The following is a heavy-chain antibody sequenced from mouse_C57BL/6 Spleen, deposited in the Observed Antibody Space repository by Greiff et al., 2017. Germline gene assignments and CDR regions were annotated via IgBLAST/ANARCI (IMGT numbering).Heavy chain of an antibody. CDR1: GFSLTSYG. D-gene: IGHD1-1*01. CDR3: ASPITTVVATNAMDD. Sequence: VQLQQSGPGLVQPSQSLSITCTVSGFSLTSYGVHWVRQSPGKGLEWLGVIWSGGSTDYNAAFISRLSISKDNSKSQVFFKMNSLQADDTAIYYCASPITTVVATNAMDDWGQGTSVTVSS. J-gene: IGHJ4*01. V-gene: IGHV2-2*01. CDR2: IWSGGST.